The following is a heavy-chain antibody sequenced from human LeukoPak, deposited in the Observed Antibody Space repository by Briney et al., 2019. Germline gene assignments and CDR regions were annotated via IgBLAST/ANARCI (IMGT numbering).Heavy chain of an antibody. D-gene: IGHD1-1*01. J-gene: IGHJ4*02. Sequence: SVKVSCKASGFTFTSSAMQWVRQARGKRFEWIGWIVVGSGNTNYAQKFQERVTITRDMSTSTAYMELSSLRSEDTAVYYCAAEPPNRNLGGYWGQGTLVTVSS. CDR2: IVVGSGNT. CDR1: GFTFTSSA. V-gene: IGHV1-58*02. CDR3: AAEPPNRNLGGY.